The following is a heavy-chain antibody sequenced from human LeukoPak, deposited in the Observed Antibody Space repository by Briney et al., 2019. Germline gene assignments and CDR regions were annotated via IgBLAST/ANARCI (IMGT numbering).Heavy chain of an antibody. V-gene: IGHV4-59*01. CDR3: ARVVAVAGLYDY. CDR2: IYYSGST. J-gene: IGHJ4*02. CDR1: GGAISSYY. D-gene: IGHD6-19*01. Sequence: SETLSLTCTVSGGAISSYYWSWIRQPPGKGLEWIGYIYYSGSTNYNPSLKSRVTISVDTSKNQFSLKLSSVTAADTAVYYCARVVAVAGLYDYWGQGTLVTVSS.